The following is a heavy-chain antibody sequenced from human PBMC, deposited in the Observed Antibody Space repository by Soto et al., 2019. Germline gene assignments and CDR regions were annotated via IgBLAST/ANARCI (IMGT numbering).Heavy chain of an antibody. CDR2: ISAYNGNT. V-gene: IGHV1-18*01. Sequence: QVQLVQSGAEVKKPGASVKVSCRASGYTFTSYGISWVRQAPGQGLEWMGWISAYNGNTNYAQKLQGRVTMPTHTSTSAGYRELRSLRSDDTAVYYCARCSAKANRRWFGELDGWGQGTLVTVSS. CDR1: GYTFTSYG. D-gene: IGHD3-10*01. CDR3: ARCSAKANRRWFGELDG. J-gene: IGHJ4*02.